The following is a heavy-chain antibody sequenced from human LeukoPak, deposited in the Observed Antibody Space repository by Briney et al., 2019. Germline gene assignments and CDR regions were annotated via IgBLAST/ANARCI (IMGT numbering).Heavy chain of an antibody. CDR1: GDRFTTYW. CDR3: VRHRNWNYDY. V-gene: IGHV5-51*01. Sequence: GESLKISCKGSGDRFTTYWIGWVRQMPGKGLGWMGIIYLGDSDTRYSPSFQGQVTISADKSINTAYLQWSSLKASDTAMYYCVRHRNWNYDYWGQGTLVTVSS. J-gene: IGHJ4*02. CDR2: IYLGDSDT. D-gene: IGHD1-1*01.